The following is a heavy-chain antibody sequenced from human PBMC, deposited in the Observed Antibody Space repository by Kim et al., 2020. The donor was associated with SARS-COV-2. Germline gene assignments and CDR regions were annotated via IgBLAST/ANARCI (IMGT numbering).Heavy chain of an antibody. J-gene: IGHJ5*02. Sequence: GESLKISCKGSGYSFTSYWIGWVRQMPGKGLEWMGIIYPGDSDTRYSPSFQGQVTISADKSISTAYLQWSSLKASDTALYYCARSRDSLRDPFDPWDQGTLVTDSS. CDR2: IYPGDSDT. CDR3: ARSRDSLRDPFDP. CDR1: GYSFTSYW. V-gene: IGHV5-51*01.